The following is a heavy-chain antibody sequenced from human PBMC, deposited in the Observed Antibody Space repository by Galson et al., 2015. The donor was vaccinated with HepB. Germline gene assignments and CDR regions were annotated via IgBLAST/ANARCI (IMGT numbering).Heavy chain of an antibody. V-gene: IGHV3-7*01. CDR2: IKQDGSET. Sequence: SLRLSCAASGFTYSNYWMTRVRQAPGKGLEWVANIKQDGSETYYVDSVRGRFTISRDNARNSLYLQMNSLRAEDTAVYYCTSPFYQDSSAIDYWGQGTLVIVSS. CDR3: TSPFYQDSSAIDY. D-gene: IGHD3-22*01. CDR1: GFTYSNYW. J-gene: IGHJ4*02.